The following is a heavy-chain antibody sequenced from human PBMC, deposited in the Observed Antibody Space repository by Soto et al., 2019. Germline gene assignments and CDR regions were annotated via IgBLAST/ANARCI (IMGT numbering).Heavy chain of an antibody. CDR1: GYTFTSYG. J-gene: IGHJ6*02. Sequence: ASVKVSCKASGYTFTSYGISWVRQAPGQGLEWMGWINPNSGGTNYAQKLQGRVTMTTDTSTSTAYMELRSLRSDDTAVYYCARGFGEENYYGMDVWGQGTTVTVSS. CDR3: ARGFGEENYYGMDV. D-gene: IGHD3-10*01. V-gene: IGHV1-18*01. CDR2: INPNSGGT.